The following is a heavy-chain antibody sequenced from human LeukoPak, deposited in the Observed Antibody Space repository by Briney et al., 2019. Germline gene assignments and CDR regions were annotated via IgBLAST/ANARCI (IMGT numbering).Heavy chain of an antibody. CDR3: AKQGRDWLRDYYYYMDV. V-gene: IGHV3-23*01. Sequence: QPGGSLRLFCAASGFTFSSYGMSWVRQAPGKGLEWVSSIGGRGGSAYYADSVKGRFTISRDNSKNTLYLRMNSLRAEDTAVYYCAKQGRDWLRDYYYYMDVWGKGTTVTISS. J-gene: IGHJ6*03. CDR1: GFTFSSYG. CDR2: IGGRGGSA. D-gene: IGHD3-9*01.